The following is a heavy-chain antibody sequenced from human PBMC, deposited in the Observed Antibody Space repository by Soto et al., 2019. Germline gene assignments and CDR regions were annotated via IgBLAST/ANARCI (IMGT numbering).Heavy chain of an antibody. CDR2: IKSKTDGGTT. CDR1: GFTFSNAW. D-gene: IGHD3-10*01. V-gene: IGHV3-15*01. J-gene: IGHJ3*02. Sequence: EVQLVESGGGLVKPGGSLRLSCAASGFTFSNAWMSWVRQAPGKGLEWVGRIKSKTDGGTTDYAAPVKGRFTISRDDSKNPLYLQMNSLKTEDTAVYYCTTEGKRTGVDDAFDIWGQGTMVTVSS. CDR3: TTEGKRTGVDDAFDI.